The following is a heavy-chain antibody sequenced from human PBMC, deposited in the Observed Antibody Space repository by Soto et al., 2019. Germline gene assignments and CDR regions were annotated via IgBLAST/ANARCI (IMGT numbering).Heavy chain of an antibody. J-gene: IGHJ6*02. CDR1: GGSISSGGYY. CDR2: IYYSGST. D-gene: IGHD5-12*01. V-gene: IGHV4-31*03. Sequence: PSETLSLTCTVSGGSISSGGYYWSWIRQHPGKGLEWIGYIYYSGSTYYNPSPKSRVTISVDTSKNQFSLKLSSVTAADTAVYYCARVSTLVATEGYYYGMDVWGQGTTVTVSS. CDR3: ARVSTLVATEGYYYGMDV.